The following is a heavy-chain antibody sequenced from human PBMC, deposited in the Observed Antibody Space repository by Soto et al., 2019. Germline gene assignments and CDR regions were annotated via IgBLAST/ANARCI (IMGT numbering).Heavy chain of an antibody. V-gene: IGHV3-23*01. J-gene: IGHJ5*02. CDR1: GFTFSSYA. D-gene: IGHD2-2*01. Sequence: EVQLLESGGGLVQPGGSLRLSCAASGFTFSSYAMSWVRQAPGKGLEWVSAISGSGGSTYYADSVKGRFTISRDKSKNTLYLQMNGLRDEDTDVYYFAKSYCSSTSCYEDFRNWFGPWGQGTLVTVSS. CDR3: AKSYCSSTSCYEDFRNWFGP. CDR2: ISGSGGST.